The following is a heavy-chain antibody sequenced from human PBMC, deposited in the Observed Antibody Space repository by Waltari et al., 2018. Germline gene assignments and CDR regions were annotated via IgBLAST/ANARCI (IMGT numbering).Heavy chain of an antibody. V-gene: IGHV3-74*03. Sequence: EVQLVESGGGLVQPGGSLRLSCAASGFTFSRSWIDWVRQFPGKGLMWVPRFKKDGGSTVYADSVKGRFTISRDDAKNAVSLQMNNLSAEDTALYYCARAGLLGAFDVWGQGTMVTVSS. D-gene: IGHD2-15*01. CDR2: FKKDGGST. CDR3: ARAGLLGAFDV. J-gene: IGHJ3*01. CDR1: GFTFSRSW.